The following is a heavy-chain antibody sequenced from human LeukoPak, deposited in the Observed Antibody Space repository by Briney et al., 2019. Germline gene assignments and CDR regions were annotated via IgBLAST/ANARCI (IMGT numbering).Heavy chain of an antibody. CDR2: INPNSGGT. CDR3: ATSGRFGEYFDF. V-gene: IGHV1-2*02. J-gene: IGHJ4*02. D-gene: IGHD3-10*01. Sequence: ASVKVSCKASGYTFTGYYMHWVRQAPGQGLEWMGWINPNSGGTSYGQKFQGRVTMARDTSISTGYMELSRLRSDDTAVYYCATSGRFGEYFDFWGQGTLVTVSS. CDR1: GYTFTGYY.